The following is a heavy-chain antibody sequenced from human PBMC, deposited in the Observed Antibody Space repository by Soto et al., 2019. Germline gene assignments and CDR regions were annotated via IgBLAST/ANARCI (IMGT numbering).Heavy chain of an antibody. J-gene: IGHJ6*02. CDR1: GFTFSSYA. D-gene: IGHD3-3*01. V-gene: IGHV3-23*01. Sequence: GGSLRLSCAASGFTFSSYAMSWVRQAPGKGLEWVSSNSGSGGNTHYADFVEGRFTISRDNSKNTLYLQMNSLRAEDTAVYYCAKDRSVSRVFGVAIRGKYDYNHGMDVWGQGTTVTVSS. CDR2: NSGSGGNT. CDR3: AKDRSVSRVFGVAIRGKYDYNHGMDV.